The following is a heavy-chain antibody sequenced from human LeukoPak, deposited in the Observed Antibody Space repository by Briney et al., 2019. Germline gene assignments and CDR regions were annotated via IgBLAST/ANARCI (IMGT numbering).Heavy chain of an antibody. V-gene: IGHV1-18*01. CDR2: ISGYNGHT. D-gene: IGHD3-3*01. J-gene: IGHJ4*02. Sequence: ASVKVSCKASGYSFTSYGITWVRQAPGQGLEWMGWISGYNGHTNYAQKFQGRVTMTTDTSTSTAYMELRSLRSDDTVVYFCARGEWYYDYWGQGTLVTVSS. CDR3: ARGEWYYDY. CDR1: GYSFTSYG.